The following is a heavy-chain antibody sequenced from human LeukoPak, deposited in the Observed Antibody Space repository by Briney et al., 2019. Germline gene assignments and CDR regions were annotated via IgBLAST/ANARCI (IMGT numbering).Heavy chain of an antibody. Sequence: GGSLRLSCAASGFTFSDYYMSWIRQAPGKGLEWVSYISSSGSTIYYADSVKGRFTISRDNAKNSLYLQMNSLRAEDTAVYYCARVVVVAATRYYFDYWGQGTLVTVSS. D-gene: IGHD2-15*01. CDR2: ISSSGSTI. CDR3: ARVVVVAATRYYFDY. CDR1: GFTFSDYY. V-gene: IGHV3-11*01. J-gene: IGHJ4*02.